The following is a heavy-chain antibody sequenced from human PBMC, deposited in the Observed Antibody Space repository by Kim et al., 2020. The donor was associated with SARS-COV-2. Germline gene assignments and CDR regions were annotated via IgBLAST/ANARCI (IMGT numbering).Heavy chain of an antibody. J-gene: IGHJ3*02. Sequence: GGSLRLSCAASGFTFSSYAMCWVRQAPGKGLEWVSVIYSGGSSTYYADSVKGRFTISRDNSKNTLYLQMNSLRAEDTAVYYCAKMSYGSGSHEWVLDIWGQGTMVTVSS. D-gene: IGHD3-10*01. V-gene: IGHV3-23*03. CDR2: IYSGGSST. CDR1: GFTFSSYA. CDR3: AKMSYGSGSHEWVLDI.